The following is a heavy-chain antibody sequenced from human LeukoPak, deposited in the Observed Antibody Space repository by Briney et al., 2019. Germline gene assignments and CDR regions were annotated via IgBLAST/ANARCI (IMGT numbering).Heavy chain of an antibody. CDR3: TRHRGYNYGYADY. V-gene: IGHV5-51*01. Sequence: HGESLKISCKGSGYSFTSYWIGWVRQMPGKGLEWMGIVYPSDSDTKYSPSFQGQVTISADKSISTAYLQWSSLKASGTAIYYCTRHRGYNYGYADYWGQGTLVTVSS. CDR1: GYSFTSYW. CDR2: VYPSDSDT. D-gene: IGHD5-18*01. J-gene: IGHJ4*02.